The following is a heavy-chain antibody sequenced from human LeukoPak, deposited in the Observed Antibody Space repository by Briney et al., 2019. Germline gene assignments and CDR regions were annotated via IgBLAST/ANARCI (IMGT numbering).Heavy chain of an antibody. Sequence: PGGSLRLSCAASEFTFSSYWMSWVRQAPGKGLEWVANIKQDGSEEYYVDSVKGRFTISRDNAKNSLYLQMNSLRAEDTAVFYCARDSNNYYYYMDVWGKGTTVTVSS. J-gene: IGHJ6*03. CDR3: ARDSNNYYYYMDV. V-gene: IGHV3-7*01. CDR1: EFTFSSYW. CDR2: IKQDGSEE.